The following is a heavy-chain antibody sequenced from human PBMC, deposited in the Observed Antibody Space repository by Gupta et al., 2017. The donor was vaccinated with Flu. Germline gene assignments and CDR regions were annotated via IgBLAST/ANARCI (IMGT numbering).Heavy chain of an antibody. CDR1: GFNLGHSA. V-gene: IGHV3-9*01. J-gene: IGHJ4*02. Sequence: EVQLVESGGALVQPGKSLRPSCAASGFNLGHSAMHWVRQTPGKGLEWVSGISWNSGSIGDADSVKGRFTISRDNAKNSLYLQMNSLRAEDTALYYCAIDSNYYGSETYYMPDYWGQGTQVIVSS. D-gene: IGHD3-10*01. CDR3: AIDSNYYGSETYYMPDY. CDR2: ISWNSGSI.